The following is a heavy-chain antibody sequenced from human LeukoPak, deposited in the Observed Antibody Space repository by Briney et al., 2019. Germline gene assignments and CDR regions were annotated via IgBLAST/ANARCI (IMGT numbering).Heavy chain of an antibody. J-gene: IGHJ4*02. CDR1: GGSISSGDYY. CDR2: IYYRGTT. D-gene: IGHD3-9*01. CDR3: ARMTGYYLDS. Sequence: PSETLSLTCTVSGGSISSGDYYWSWIRQHPGEGPEWMGYIYYRGTTYYNPSLRSRNIMSVDTSKNQFSLKVSSVTAADTAVYYCARMTGYYLDSWGQGTVVTVSS. V-gene: IGHV4-31*03.